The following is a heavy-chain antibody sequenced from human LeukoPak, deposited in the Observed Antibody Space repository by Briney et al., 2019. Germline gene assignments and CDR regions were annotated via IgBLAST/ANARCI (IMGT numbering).Heavy chain of an antibody. Sequence: PGRSLRLSCAASGFTFSSYAMHWVRQAPGKGLEWVAVISYDGSNKYYADSVKGRFTISRDNSKNTLYLQMNSLRAEDTAVYHCARDWGRNSETPPFDHWGQGTLVTVSS. CDR2: ISYDGSNK. J-gene: IGHJ4*02. V-gene: IGHV3-30-3*01. D-gene: IGHD1/OR15-1a*01. CDR3: ARDWGRNSETPPFDH. CDR1: GFTFSSYA.